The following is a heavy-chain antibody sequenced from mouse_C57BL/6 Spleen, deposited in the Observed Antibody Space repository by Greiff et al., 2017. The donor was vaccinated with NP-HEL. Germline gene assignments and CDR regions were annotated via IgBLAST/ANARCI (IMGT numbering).Heavy chain of an antibody. CDR3: AIEGTTVVERFAY. CDR1: GYTFTSYW. Sequence: QVHLQHPLSPIFHPFSSVKVSCKASGYTFTSYWMHWVKQRPGQGLEWIGRIHPSDSDTNYNQKFTGKATLTVDKSSSTAYMQLSSLTSEDSAVYYCAIEGTTVVERFAYWGQGTLVTVSA. D-gene: IGHD1-1*01. CDR2: IHPSDSDT. V-gene: IGHV1-74*01. J-gene: IGHJ3*01.